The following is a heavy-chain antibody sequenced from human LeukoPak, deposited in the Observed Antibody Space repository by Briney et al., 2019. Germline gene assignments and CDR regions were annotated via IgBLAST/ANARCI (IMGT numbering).Heavy chain of an antibody. V-gene: IGHV3-9*01. Sequence: GGSLRLSCAASGFTFDDYAMHWVRHAPGKGLEWVSGISWNSGSIAYADSVKGRLTISRDNAKNSLYLQMNSLRAEDTALDYCAKEACGYSYGYRWFDPWGQGTLVTVSS. CDR2: ISWNSGSI. CDR1: GFTFDDYA. J-gene: IGHJ5*02. D-gene: IGHD5-18*01. CDR3: AKEACGYSYGYRWFDP.